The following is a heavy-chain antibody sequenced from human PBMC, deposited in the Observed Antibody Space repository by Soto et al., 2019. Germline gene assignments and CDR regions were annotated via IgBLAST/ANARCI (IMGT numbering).Heavy chain of an antibody. CDR1: GYTFTSYG. Sequence: QVQLVQSGAEVKKPGASVKVSCKASGYTFTSYGISWVRQAPGQGLEWMGWISGKTAKTNYAQNLQGRVTITTDTCTRTAYMELRSLRFDDTAVYYCALVPRVIILVGMDFWGQGTTVTVSS. V-gene: IGHV1-18*04. D-gene: IGHD3-10*01. CDR2: ISGKTAKT. J-gene: IGHJ6*02. CDR3: ALVPRVIILVGMDF.